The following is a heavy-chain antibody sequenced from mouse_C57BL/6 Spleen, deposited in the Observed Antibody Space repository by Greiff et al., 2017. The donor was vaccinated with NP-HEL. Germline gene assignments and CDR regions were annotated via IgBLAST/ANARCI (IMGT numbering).Heavy chain of an antibody. J-gene: IGHJ3*01. Sequence: VQLQQSGAELVRPGASVKLSCTASGFNFKDYYMHWVKQRPEQGLEWIGRIDPEDGDTEYAPKFQGKATMTADTSSNTAYLQLSSLTSEDTAVYCCTHDYDGSWFADWGQGTLVTVSA. CDR1: GFNFKDYY. V-gene: IGHV14-1*01. D-gene: IGHD2-4*01. CDR2: IDPEDGDT. CDR3: THDYDGSWFAD.